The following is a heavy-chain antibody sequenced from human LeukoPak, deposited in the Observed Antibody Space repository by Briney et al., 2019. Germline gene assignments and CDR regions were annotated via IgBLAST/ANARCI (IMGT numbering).Heavy chain of an antibody. CDR1: GFTFSSYT. Sequence: GGSLRLSCAASGFTFSSYTMNWVRQAPGKGPEWVSSITSSSSYIYYADSVKGRFTISRDNAKNSLYLQVNSLRAEDTALYYCARNFGGGDSSGPYYWGQGTLVTVSS. D-gene: IGHD3-22*01. J-gene: IGHJ4*02. V-gene: IGHV3-21*04. CDR2: ITSSSSYI. CDR3: ARNFGGGDSSGPYY.